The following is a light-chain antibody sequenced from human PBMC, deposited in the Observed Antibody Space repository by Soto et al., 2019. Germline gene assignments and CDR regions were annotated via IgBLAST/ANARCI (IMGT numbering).Light chain of an antibody. CDR1: QSVNNF. J-gene: IGKJ5*01. Sequence: EVVLTQSPATLLLSPGERATLSCRTSQSVNNFLAWYQLKPGQAPRLLIYGASSRATGIPDRFSGGGSGTEFTLTISSLQSEDFAVYYCQQYNSWPPITFGQGTRLEIK. CDR3: QQYNSWPPIT. CDR2: GAS. V-gene: IGKV3D-15*01.